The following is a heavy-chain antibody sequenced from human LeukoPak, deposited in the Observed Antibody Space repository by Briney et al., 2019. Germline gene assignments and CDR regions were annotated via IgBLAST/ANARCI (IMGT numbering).Heavy chain of an antibody. D-gene: IGHD2-21*02. CDR1: GFTFSTYS. Sequence: QSGGSLRLSCAASGFTFSTYSMNWVRQAPGKGLEWVSYISSSSSTIYYADSVKGRFTISRDNAKNSLYLQMNSLRAEDTAVYYCARSLTYCGGDCYPLVAFDIWGQGTMVTVSS. J-gene: IGHJ3*02. CDR2: ISSSSSTI. V-gene: IGHV3-48*01. CDR3: ARSLTYCGGDCYPLVAFDI.